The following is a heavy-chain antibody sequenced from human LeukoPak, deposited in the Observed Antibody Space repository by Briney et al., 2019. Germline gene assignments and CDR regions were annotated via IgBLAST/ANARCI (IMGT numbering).Heavy chain of an antibody. J-gene: IGHJ4*02. D-gene: IGHD6-6*01. CDR1: GFTFSSYW. CDR3: ARDVAALTYFDY. Sequence: GRSLRLSCAASGFTFSSYWMHWVRQAPGKGLVWVSRINPDGSSTNYADSVKGRFTISRDNAKNTLFLQMNSLRAEDTAVYYCARDVAALTYFDYWGQGTLVTVSS. CDR2: INPDGSST. V-gene: IGHV3-74*01.